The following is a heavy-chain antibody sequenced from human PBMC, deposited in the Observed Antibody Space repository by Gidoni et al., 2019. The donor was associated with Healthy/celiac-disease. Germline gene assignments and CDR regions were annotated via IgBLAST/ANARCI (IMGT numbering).Heavy chain of an antibody. V-gene: IGHV1-18*01. CDR1: GYTFTSYG. J-gene: IGHJ4*02. Sequence: QVQLVQSGAEVKKPGASVKVSCKASGYTFTSYGISWVRQAPGQGLEWMGWISAYNGNTNYAQKLQGRVTMTTDTSTSTAYMELRSLRSDDTAVYYCALGWHYDFWSGYLPLDYWGQGTLVTVSS. CDR2: ISAYNGNT. D-gene: IGHD3-3*01. CDR3: ALGWHYDFWSGYLPLDY.